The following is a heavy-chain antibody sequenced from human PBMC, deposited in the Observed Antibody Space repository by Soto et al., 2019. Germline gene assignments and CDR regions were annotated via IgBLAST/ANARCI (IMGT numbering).Heavy chain of an antibody. Sequence: SETLSLTCTVSGGSISSGGYYWSWIRQHTGKGLEWIGYIYYSGSSYYNPSLKSRVTISVDTSKNQFSLKLSSVTAADTAVYYCAREGPYDYGDYRPMGVWGKGTTVTVSS. D-gene: IGHD4-17*01. V-gene: IGHV4-31*03. CDR3: AREGPYDYGDYRPMGV. CDR2: IYYSGSS. CDR1: GGSISSGGYY. J-gene: IGHJ6*03.